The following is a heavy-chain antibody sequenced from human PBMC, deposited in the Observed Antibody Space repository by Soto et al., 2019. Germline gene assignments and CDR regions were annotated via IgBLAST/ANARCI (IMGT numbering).Heavy chain of an antibody. V-gene: IGHV3-21*01. D-gene: IGHD2-8*01. J-gene: IGHJ6*02. Sequence: EVQLVESGGGLXXXGGSXXXSXVASGFTFSGYSINWVRQAPGKGLEWVSYISGPSIYIYYADSVKGRFTISRDNAKSAVYLQMNSLRAEDTAVYYCARGFRNGFNVWGQGTTVSVSS. CDR2: ISGPSIYI. CDR3: ARGFRNGFNV. CDR1: GFTFSGYS.